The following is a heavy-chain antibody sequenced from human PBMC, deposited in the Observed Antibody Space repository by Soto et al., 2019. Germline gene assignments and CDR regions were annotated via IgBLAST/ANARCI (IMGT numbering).Heavy chain of an antibody. J-gene: IGHJ5*02. V-gene: IGHV4-31*03. CDR3: ARTGYGDYVGGFDP. CDR1: GGSISSGGYY. D-gene: IGHD4-17*01. Sequence: SETLSLTCTVSGGSISSGGYYWSWIRQHPGKGLEWIGYIYYSGSTYYNPSLKSRVTISVDTSKNQFSLKLSSVTAADTAVYYCARTGYGDYVGGFDPWGQGTLVTVSS. CDR2: IYYSGST.